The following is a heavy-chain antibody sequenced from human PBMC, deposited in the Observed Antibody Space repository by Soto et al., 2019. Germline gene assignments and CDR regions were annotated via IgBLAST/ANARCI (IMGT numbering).Heavy chain of an antibody. Sequence: GGSLRLSCAASGFTFSSYSMNWVRQAPGKGLEWVSSISSSSSYIYYADSVKGRFTISRDNAKNSLYLQMNSLGAEDTAVYYCARVVWGPPSADAFDIWGQGTMVTVSS. CDR3: ARVVWGPPSADAFDI. V-gene: IGHV3-21*01. CDR2: ISSSSSYI. J-gene: IGHJ3*02. D-gene: IGHD3-16*01. CDR1: GFTFSSYS.